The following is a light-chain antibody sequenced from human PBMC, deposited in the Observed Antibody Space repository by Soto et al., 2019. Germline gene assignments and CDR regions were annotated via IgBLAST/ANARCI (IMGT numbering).Light chain of an antibody. CDR1: QSVSRSL. CDR3: QQYGNPPPYS. Sequence: EIVLTQSPGTLSWSRGERATLSCRDSQSVSRSLLAWYQQKPGQAPRLLIYGASTRATGITDRFSGSGSGTDFTLTISRLEPEDFAVYYCQQYGNPPPYSFGQGTKVDIK. J-gene: IGKJ2*03. V-gene: IGKV3-20*01. CDR2: GAS.